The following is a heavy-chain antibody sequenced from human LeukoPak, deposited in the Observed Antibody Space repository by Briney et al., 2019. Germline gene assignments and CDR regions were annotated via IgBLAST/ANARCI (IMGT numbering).Heavy chain of an antibody. CDR3: ARDMSYYDSTSDY. CDR2: IYSGGST. D-gene: IGHD3-22*01. V-gene: IGHV3-66*01. J-gene: IGHJ4*02. CDR1: GFTVSSNY. Sequence: SGGSLRLSRAASGFTVSSNYMGWVRQAPGKGLEWVSVIYSGGSTYYADSVKGRFTISRDNSKNTLYLQMNSLRAEDTAVYYCARDMSYYDSTSDYWGQGTLVTVSS.